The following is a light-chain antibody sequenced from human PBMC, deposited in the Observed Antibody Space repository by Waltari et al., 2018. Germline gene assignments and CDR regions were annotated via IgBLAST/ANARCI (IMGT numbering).Light chain of an antibody. CDR3: ATWDNSLNGWV. J-gene: IGLJ3*02. CDR2: SNN. V-gene: IGLV1-44*01. CDR1: DSNIGANH. Sequence: SELTQPPSASGTPGQRVTISCTGSDSNIGANHVHWYQHVPGKAPKILLYSNNDRPSGVPVRFSGSRSGASASLAISGLQSEDEADYVCATWDNSLNGWVFGGGTKVTVL.